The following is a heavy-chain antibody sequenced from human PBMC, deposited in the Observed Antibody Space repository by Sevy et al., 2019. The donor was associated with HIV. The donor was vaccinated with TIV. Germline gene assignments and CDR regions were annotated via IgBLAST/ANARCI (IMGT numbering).Heavy chain of an antibody. CDR1: GYTFTSYG. CDR3: ARVEYDSSGYWSSSAYWYFDL. CDR2: ISAYNGNT. D-gene: IGHD3-22*01. Sequence: ASVKVSCKASGYTFTSYGISWVRQAPGQGLEWMGWISAYNGNTNYTQKLQGRVTMTTDTSTSTAYMELRSLRSDDTAVYYCARVEYDSSGYWSSSAYWYFDLWGRGTLVTVSS. J-gene: IGHJ2*01. V-gene: IGHV1-18*01.